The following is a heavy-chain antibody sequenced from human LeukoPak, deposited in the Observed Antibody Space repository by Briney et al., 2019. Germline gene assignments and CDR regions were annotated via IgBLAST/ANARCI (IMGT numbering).Heavy chain of an antibody. J-gene: IGHJ3*02. CDR2: ISTYNGNT. V-gene: IGHV1-18*01. CDR1: GYTFTSNG. Sequence: ASVKVSSKASGYTFTSNGSTWVRQAPGQGPEWRGWISTYNGNTKYAQNLQGRVTMTTDTSTSTAYMELRSLRSDDTAAYYCARGPDILTGYYVAFDIWGQGKMVTVSS. D-gene: IGHD3-9*01. CDR3: ARGPDILTGYYVAFDI.